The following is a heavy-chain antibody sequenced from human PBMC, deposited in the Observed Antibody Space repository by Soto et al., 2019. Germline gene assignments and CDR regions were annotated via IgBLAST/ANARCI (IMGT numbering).Heavy chain of an antibody. D-gene: IGHD4-17*01. Sequence: LSLTCSVSGGSVSNKTYYWSWIRQPPGKRLEWIGYVYYSGTINYNPSLKSRATISVDLSKNQFSLRLSSVTTADTALYYCARTTAVPNTLRSRYFFDYWGQGTLVTVSS. CDR3: ARTTAVPNTLRSRYFFDY. CDR1: GGSVSNKTYY. V-gene: IGHV4-61*01. CDR2: VYYSGTI. J-gene: IGHJ4*02.